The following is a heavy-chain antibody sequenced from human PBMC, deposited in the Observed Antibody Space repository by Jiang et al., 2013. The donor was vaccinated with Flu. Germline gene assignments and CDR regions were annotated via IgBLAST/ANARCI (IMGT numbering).Heavy chain of an antibody. V-gene: IGHV4-34*01. Sequence: TCAVYVGPSVVTTGAGSASPQGRGWSGLGRSIMVEAPITKSSLKSRVTILVDTSKKQFSLKLSSVTAADTAVYYCARRPGGSSGIYLRAFDIWGQGTMVTVSS. CDR3: ARRPGGSSGIYLRAFDI. J-gene: IGHJ3*02. CDR2: SIMVEAP. CDR1: VGPSVVTT. D-gene: IGHD3-10*01.